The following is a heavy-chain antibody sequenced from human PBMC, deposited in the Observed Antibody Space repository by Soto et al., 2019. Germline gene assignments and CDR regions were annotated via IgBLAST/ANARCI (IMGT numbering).Heavy chain of an antibody. CDR3: ARDEIAVANSVGMDV. J-gene: IGHJ6*02. Sequence: QVQLVQSGAEVKKPGSSVKVSCKASGGAFRSYTISWVRQAPGQGLEWMGGITPIFGAANYAQKFEGRVTISADKSTTTAYMELSKMTSEDTAVYYFARDEIAVANSVGMDVWVQGTTVIVSS. V-gene: IGHV1-69*06. CDR2: ITPIFGAA. D-gene: IGHD6-19*01. CDR1: GGAFRSYT.